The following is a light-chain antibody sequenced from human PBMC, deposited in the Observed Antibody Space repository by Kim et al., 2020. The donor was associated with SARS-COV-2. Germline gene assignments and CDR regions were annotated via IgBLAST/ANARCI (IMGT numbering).Light chain of an antibody. V-gene: IGKV3-11*01. Sequence: PGESATLSRRASQSIGSSLAWYQHKPGQAPRLLIYDAFNRATGIPARFSGSGSGTDFTLTISSLEPEDFAVYYCQQRSNWYTFGQGTKLEI. CDR2: DAF. CDR3: QQRSNWYT. J-gene: IGKJ2*01. CDR1: QSIGSS.